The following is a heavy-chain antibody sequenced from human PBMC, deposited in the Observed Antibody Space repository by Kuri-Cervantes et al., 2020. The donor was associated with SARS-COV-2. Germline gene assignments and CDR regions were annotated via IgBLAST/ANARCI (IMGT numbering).Heavy chain of an antibody. Sequence: SETLSLTCTVSGDSISSSSYYWGWIRQPPGKGLEWIRSIYYSGSTYYNPSLKSRVTVSVDTSKNQFSLKLSSVTAADTAVYYCARDIAADRRWGKRDYYYYGMDVWGQGTTVTVSS. V-gene: IGHV4-39*07. CDR1: GDSISSSSYY. CDR3: ARDIAADRRWGKRDYYYYGMDV. J-gene: IGHJ6*02. D-gene: IGHD6-13*01. CDR2: IYYSGST.